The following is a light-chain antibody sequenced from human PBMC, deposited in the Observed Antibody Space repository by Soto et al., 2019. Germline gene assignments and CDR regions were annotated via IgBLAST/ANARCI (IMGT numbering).Light chain of an antibody. Sequence: EIVITQSPATLSVSPGERATLSCRASQSVSSYLAWYQQKPGQAPRLLIYDASNRATGIPARFSGSGSGTDFTLTISGLEPEDFAVYYCQQRSTWPPITFGQGARLEIK. CDR1: QSVSSY. CDR2: DAS. CDR3: QQRSTWPPIT. J-gene: IGKJ5*01. V-gene: IGKV3-11*01.